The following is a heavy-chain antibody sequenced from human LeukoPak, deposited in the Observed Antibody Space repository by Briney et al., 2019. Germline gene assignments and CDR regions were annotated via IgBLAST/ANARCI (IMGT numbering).Heavy chain of an antibody. J-gene: IGHJ4*02. D-gene: IGHD2-2*01. CDR2: ISYDGSNK. CDR1: GFTFSSYG. V-gene: IGHV3-30*18. CDR3: AKEGVVEDIVVVPAAYFDY. Sequence: PGRSLRLSRAASGFTFSSYGMHWVRQAPGKGLEWVAVISYDGSNKYYADSVKGRFTISRDNSKNTLYLQMNSLRAEDTAVYYCAKEGVVEDIVVVPAAYFDYWGQGTLVTVSS.